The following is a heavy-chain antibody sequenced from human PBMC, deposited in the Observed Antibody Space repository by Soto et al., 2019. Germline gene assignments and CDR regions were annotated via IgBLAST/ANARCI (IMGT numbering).Heavy chain of an antibody. CDR2: IYSGGST. V-gene: IGHV3-66*01. CDR1: GFTVSSNY. J-gene: IGHJ4*02. Sequence: GESLKISCAASGFTVSSNYMSWVRQAPGKGLEWVSVIYSGGSTYYADSVKGRFTISRDNSKNTLYLQMNSLRAEDTAVYYCARTYGSGESPFDYWGQGTLVTVSS. CDR3: ARTYGSGESPFDY. D-gene: IGHD3-10*01.